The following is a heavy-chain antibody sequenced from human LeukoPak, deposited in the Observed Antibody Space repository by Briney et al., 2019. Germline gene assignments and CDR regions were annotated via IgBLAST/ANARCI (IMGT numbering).Heavy chain of an antibody. V-gene: IGHV3-33*01. CDR2: IWYDGSNK. CDR1: GFAFSSYD. Sequence: QSGGSLRLSCAASGFAFSSYDMHWLRQVPGKGLEWIAFIWYDGSNKYYTDSVTGRFIISRDNSKNTLYLQMNSLRAEDTAVYYCARDGAAAGPEIYQYYYMDVWGKGTTVTVSS. CDR3: ARDGAAAGPEIYQYYYMDV. J-gene: IGHJ6*03. D-gene: IGHD6-13*01.